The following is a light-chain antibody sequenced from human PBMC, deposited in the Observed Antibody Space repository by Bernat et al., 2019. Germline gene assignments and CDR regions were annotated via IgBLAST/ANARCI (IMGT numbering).Light chain of an antibody. CDR2: GAS. Sequence: DIQLTQSPPFLSASVGDRVTITCRASQVIGIYLAWYQQKPGKAPNLLIYGASTLETGVPSRFSGSGSGMEFTLTISSLQPEDVATYYCQHLDNYPFTFGQGTRLEI. J-gene: IGKJ5*01. CDR3: QHLDNYPFT. CDR1: QVIGIY. V-gene: IGKV1-9*01.